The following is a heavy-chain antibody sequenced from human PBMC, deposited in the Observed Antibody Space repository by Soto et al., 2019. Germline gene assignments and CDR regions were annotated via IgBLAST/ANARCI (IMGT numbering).Heavy chain of an antibody. V-gene: IGHV1-2*04. Sequence: ASVKVSCKASGYTFTGYYMHWVRQAPGQGLEWMGWINPNSGGTNYAQKFQGWVTMTRDTSISTAYMELSRLRSDDTAVYYCALDPNRPPYPCSTHFRGQGIMVTRFS. CDR1: GYTFTGYY. D-gene: IGHD4-4*01. CDR3: ALDPNRPPYPCSTHF. J-gene: IGHJ1*01. CDR2: INPNSGGT.